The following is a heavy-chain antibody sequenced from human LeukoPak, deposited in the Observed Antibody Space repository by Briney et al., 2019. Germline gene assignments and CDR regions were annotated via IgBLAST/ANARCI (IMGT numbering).Heavy chain of an antibody. CDR2: ISGSGGIT. CDR3: ATSRYCSSTSCYRGVRDAFDI. J-gene: IGHJ3*02. V-gene: IGHV3-23*01. D-gene: IGHD2-2*02. Sequence: PGGSLRLSCAVSGFTFNSHAMSWVRQAPGKGLEWVSTISGSGGITYYADSVKGRYTISRDNSKNTLYLQMNSLRAEDTAVYYCATSRYCSSTSCYRGVRDAFDIWGQGTMVTVSS. CDR1: GFTFNSHA.